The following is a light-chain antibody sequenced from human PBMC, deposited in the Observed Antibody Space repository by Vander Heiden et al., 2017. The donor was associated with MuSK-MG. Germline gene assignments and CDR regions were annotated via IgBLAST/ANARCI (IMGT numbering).Light chain of an antibody. J-gene: IGLJ2*01. CDR3: QSYDSRNHVI. CDR2: EDN. Sequence: NFMLTQPHSVSESPGKTVTISCTRRSGIIASNYVQWDQQRPGSSPTTLIYEDNKRPAGIPDRFSGSIDSSSNSAALTISGLKTEDGADYYCQSYDSRNHVIFGGGTKLTVL. V-gene: IGLV6-57*01. CDR1: SGIIASNY.